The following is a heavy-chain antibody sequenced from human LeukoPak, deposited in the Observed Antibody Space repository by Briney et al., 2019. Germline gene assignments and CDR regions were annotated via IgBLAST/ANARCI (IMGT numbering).Heavy chain of an antibody. CDR3: ARSGPLSLDAFDI. CDR1: GFTFSSYS. CDR2: ISSSSSTI. V-gene: IGHV3-48*04. D-gene: IGHD2/OR15-2a*01. J-gene: IGHJ3*02. Sequence: GGSLRLSCAAPGFTFSSYSMNWVRQAPGKGLEWVSYISSSSSTIYYADSVKGRFTISRDNAKNSLYLQMNSLRAEDTAVYYCARSGPLSLDAFDIWGQGTMVTVSS.